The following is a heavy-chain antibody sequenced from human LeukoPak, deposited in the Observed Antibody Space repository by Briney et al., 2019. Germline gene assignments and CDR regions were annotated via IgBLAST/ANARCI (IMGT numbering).Heavy chain of an antibody. CDR2: IKQDGSEK. CDR3: ASLIYGSGSYYSWFDP. J-gene: IGHJ5*02. Sequence: PGGSLRLSCAASRFTFSTYWMSWVRQAPGKGLEWVANIKQDGSEKYYVDSVKGRFTISRDNAKNSLYLQMNSLRAEDTAVYYCASLIYGSGSYYSWFDPWGQGILVTVSS. D-gene: IGHD3-10*01. CDR1: RFTFSTYW. V-gene: IGHV3-7*01.